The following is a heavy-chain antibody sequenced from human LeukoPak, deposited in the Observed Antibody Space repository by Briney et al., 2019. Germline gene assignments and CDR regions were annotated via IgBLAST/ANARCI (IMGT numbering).Heavy chain of an antibody. CDR2: VYYTGTT. D-gene: IGHD3-22*01. V-gene: IGHV4-59*01. CDR1: GGSISSYY. CDR3: ARDLYDSGAYSSPIDY. J-gene: IGHJ4*02. Sequence: ASETLSLTCAVSGGSISSYYWSWIRQPPGKGLEWIGYVYYTGTTNYIPSLKSRVTISVDTSKNQVSLKLSSVTAADTAVYYCARDLYDSGAYSSPIDYWGQGTLVTVSS.